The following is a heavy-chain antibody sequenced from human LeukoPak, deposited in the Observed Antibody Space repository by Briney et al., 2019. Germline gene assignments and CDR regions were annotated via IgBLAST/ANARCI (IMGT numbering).Heavy chain of an antibody. CDR2: ISTSKGDT. CDR1: GYTFTTHG. CDR3: ARHNYMGLV. J-gene: IGHJ4*02. Sequence: ASVKVSCKTSGYTFTTHGISWVRQAPGQGLEWMGWISTSKGDTNYAQKFQGRVTMTRDTSISTAYMELSRLRSDDTAVYYCARHNYMGLVWGQGTLVTVSS. V-gene: IGHV1-18*01. D-gene: IGHD4-11*01.